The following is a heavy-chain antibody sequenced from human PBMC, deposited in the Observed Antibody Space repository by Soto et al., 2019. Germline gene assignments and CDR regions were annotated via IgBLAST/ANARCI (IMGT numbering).Heavy chain of an antibody. D-gene: IGHD6-13*01. CDR1: GDSVSSNSAA. CDR3: ARRVAAAGTNAFDI. CDR2: TYYRSKWYN. J-gene: IGHJ3*02. Sequence: QSQTLSLTCAISGDSVSSNSAAWNWIRQSPSRGLEWLGRTYYRSKWYNDYAVSVKSRITINPDTSKNQFSLQLNSVTPEDTAVYYCARRVAAAGTNAFDIWGQGTMVTVSS. V-gene: IGHV6-1*01.